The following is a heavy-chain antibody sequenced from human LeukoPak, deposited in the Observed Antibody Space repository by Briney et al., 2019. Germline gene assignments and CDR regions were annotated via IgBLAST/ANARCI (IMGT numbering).Heavy chain of an antibody. V-gene: IGHV3-7*01. CDR3: ARGLYSSSP. Sequence: GGSLRLSCAASGFTFSTYYMTWVRQAPGRGLEWVAVIKPDGSEKYYVDSVMGRFTISRDNAKNSLYLQMNTLRAEDTALYYCARGLYSSSPWGQGTLVTVSS. J-gene: IGHJ5*02. CDR1: GFTFSTYY. D-gene: IGHD6-13*01. CDR2: IKPDGSEK.